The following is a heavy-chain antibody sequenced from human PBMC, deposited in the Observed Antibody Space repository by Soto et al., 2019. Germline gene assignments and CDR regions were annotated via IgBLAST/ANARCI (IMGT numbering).Heavy chain of an antibody. D-gene: IGHD3-10*01. CDR3: SRDAWGGP. V-gene: IGHV3-11*01. CDR1: GFNFDDYY. CDR2: INSDGTTT. J-gene: IGHJ5*02. Sequence: SLRLSCAASGFNFDDYYMSWIRQAPGKGLEWVADINSDGTTTHYADSVKGRFTISRDNAKKSVYLQMISLRDDDTAVYYCSRDAWGGPSGQGTMVTVSS.